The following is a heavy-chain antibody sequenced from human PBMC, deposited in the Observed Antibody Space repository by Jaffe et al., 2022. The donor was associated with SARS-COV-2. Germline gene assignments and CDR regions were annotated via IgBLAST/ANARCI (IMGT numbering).Heavy chain of an antibody. Sequence: QMQLQESGPGLVKPSETLSLTCTVSGGSITTSSYYWGWIRQPPGKGLEWIGSIYYSGSTNYNPSLKSRVSISADTPKNQFALKLSSVTAADTAVYYCARMGGSGYISYTWFDPWGQGTLVTVSS. CDR3: ARMGGSGYISYTWFDP. CDR1: GGSITTSSYY. V-gene: IGHV4-39*01. CDR2: IYYSGST. J-gene: IGHJ5*02. D-gene: IGHD3-22*01.